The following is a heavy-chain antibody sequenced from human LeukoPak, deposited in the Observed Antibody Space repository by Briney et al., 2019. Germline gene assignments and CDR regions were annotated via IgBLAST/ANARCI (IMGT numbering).Heavy chain of an antibody. D-gene: IGHD6-19*01. J-gene: IGHJ3*02. Sequence: SETLSLTCTVSGGSISSSSYYWGWIRQPPGKGLEWIGSIYYSGSTYYNPSLKSRFTISVDTSKNQFSLKLSSVTAADTAVYYCARVSGQWLTYAFDIWGQGTMVTVSS. CDR1: GGSISSSSYY. CDR3: ARVSGQWLTYAFDI. V-gene: IGHV4-39*07. CDR2: IYYSGST.